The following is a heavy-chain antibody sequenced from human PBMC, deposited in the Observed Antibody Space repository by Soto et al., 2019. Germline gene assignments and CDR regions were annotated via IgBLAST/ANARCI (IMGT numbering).Heavy chain of an antibody. CDR1: GYTFTSYD. CDR3: ARGLRYSSGWDNGDY. V-gene: IGHV1-8*01. CDR2: MNPNSGNT. J-gene: IGHJ4*02. Sequence: QVQLVQSGAEVKKPGASVKVSCKASGYTFTSYDINWVRQATGQGLEWMGWMNPNSGNTGYAQKSQSRTTITRTTSISTAYKDLSSLRSDDTAVYYCARGLRYSSGWDNGDYWGQGTLVTVSS. D-gene: IGHD6-19*01.